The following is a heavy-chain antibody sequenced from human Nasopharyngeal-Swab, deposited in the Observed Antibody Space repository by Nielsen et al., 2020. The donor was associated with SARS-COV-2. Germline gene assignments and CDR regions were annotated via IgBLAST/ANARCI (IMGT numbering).Heavy chain of an antibody. CDR2: INAGNGNT. D-gene: IGHD3-3*01. J-gene: IGHJ4*02. Sequence: ASVKVSCKAPGYTFNSYGITWVRQAPGQGLEWMGWINAGNGNTKYSQKFQGRVTITRDTSASTAYMELSSLRSEDTAVYYCARINDFWSGYFYYWGQGTLVTVSS. CDR1: GYTFNSYG. CDR3: ARINDFWSGYFYY. V-gene: IGHV1-3*01.